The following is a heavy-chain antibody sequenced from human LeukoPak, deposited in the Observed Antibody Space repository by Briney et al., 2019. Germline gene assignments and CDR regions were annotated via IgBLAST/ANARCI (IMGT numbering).Heavy chain of an antibody. V-gene: IGHV3-9*03. CDR3: AKDMGVDNWNEAFGAFDI. Sequence: GGPLRLSCAASGFTFDDYAMHWVRQAPGKGLEWVSGISWNSGSIGYADSVKGRFTISRDNAKNSLYLQMNSLRAEDMALYYCAKDMGVDNWNEAFGAFDIWGQGTMVTVSS. CDR1: GFTFDDYA. J-gene: IGHJ3*02. D-gene: IGHD1-20*01. CDR2: ISWNSGSI.